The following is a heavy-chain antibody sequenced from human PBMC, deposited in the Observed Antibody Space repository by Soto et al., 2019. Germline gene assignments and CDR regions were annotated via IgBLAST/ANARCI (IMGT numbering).Heavy chain of an antibody. CDR2: INHSGST. CDR3: ARGRMTTVTSTGRTPTRRYFDY. CDR1: GGSFSGYY. J-gene: IGHJ4*02. D-gene: IGHD4-17*01. V-gene: IGHV4-34*01. Sequence: SETLSLTCAVYGGSFSGYYWSWIRQPPGKGLEWIGEINHSGSTNYNPSLKSRVTISVDTSKNQFSLKLSSVTAADTAVYYCARGRMTTVTSTGRTPTRRYFDYWGQGTLVTVSS.